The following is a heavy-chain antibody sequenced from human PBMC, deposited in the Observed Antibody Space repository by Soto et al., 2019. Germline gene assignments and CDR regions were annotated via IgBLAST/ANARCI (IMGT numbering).Heavy chain of an antibody. CDR2: ISYDGSNK. D-gene: IGHD3-3*01. V-gene: IGHV3-30-3*01. CDR1: GFTFSSYA. CDR3: ARDLGYYDFWSGYYTAVGGHGRYYYGMDV. Sequence: GGSLRLSCAASGFTFSSYAMHWVRQAPGKGLEWVAVISYDGSNKYYADSVKGRFTISRDNSKNTLYLQMNSLRAEDTAVYYCARDLGYYDFWSGYYTAVGGHGRYYYGMDVWGQGTTVTVSS. J-gene: IGHJ6*02.